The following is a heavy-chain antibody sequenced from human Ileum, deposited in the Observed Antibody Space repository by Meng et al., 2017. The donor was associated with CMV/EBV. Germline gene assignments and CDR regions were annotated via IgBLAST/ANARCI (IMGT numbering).Heavy chain of an antibody. J-gene: IGHJ6*02. Sequence: SETLSLTCAVYGGSFSGYYWSWIRQPPGKGLEWIGEINHSGSTNYNPSLKSRVTISVDTSKNQFSLKLSSVTAADTAVYFCARETYYYGLDVWGQGTTVTVSS. CDR1: GGSFSGYY. V-gene: IGHV4-34*01. CDR2: INHSGST. CDR3: ARETYYYGLDV.